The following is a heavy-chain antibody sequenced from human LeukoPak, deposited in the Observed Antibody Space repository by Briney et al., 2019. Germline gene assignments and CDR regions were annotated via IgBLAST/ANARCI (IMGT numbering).Heavy chain of an antibody. CDR3: ARDAYPLTWSSSSAGPDY. J-gene: IGHJ4*02. Sequence: GGSLRLSCAASGFTFSSYAMSWVRQAPGKGLEWVSAISGSGGSTYYADSVKGRFTISRDNSKNTLYLQMDSLRAEDTAVYYCARDAYPLTWSSSSAGPDYWGQGTLVTVSS. V-gene: IGHV3-23*01. CDR1: GFTFSSYA. D-gene: IGHD6-13*01. CDR2: ISGSGGST.